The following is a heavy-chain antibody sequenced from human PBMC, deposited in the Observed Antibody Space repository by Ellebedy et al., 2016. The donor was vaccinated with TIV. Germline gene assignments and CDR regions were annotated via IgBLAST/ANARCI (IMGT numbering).Heavy chain of an antibody. D-gene: IGHD3-22*01. J-gene: IGHJ4*02. CDR1: GYTFTSYF. CDR3: ARGDNYYYESSGYYYNY. Sequence: ASVKVSCKASGYTFTSYFLYWVRQAPGQGLEWMGIINPTSGNSNYAQRFQGRVTVTRDTSTSTVYMELSSLRSEDTAVYYCARGDNYYYESSGYYYNYWGQGTLVTVSS. V-gene: IGHV1-46*01. CDR2: INPTSGNS.